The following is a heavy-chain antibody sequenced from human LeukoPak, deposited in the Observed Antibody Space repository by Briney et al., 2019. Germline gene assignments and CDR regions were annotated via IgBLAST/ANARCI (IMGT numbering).Heavy chain of an antibody. D-gene: IGHD3-3*02. Sequence: SETLSLTCAVYGGSFSGYYWSWIRQPPGKGLEWIGEINHSGSTNYNPSLKSRVTISVDTSKNQFSLKLSSVTAADTAVYYCARDVFAGAPGISSWFDPWGQGTLVTVSS. CDR1: GGSFSGYY. J-gene: IGHJ5*02. CDR3: ARDVFAGAPGISSWFDP. CDR2: INHSGST. V-gene: IGHV4-34*01.